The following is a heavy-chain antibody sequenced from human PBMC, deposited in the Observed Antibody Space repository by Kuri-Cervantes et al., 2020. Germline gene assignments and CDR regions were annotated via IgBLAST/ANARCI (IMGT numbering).Heavy chain of an antibody. CDR1: GGSISSYY. CDR3: ARTAHNWFDP. CDR2: IYYSGST. J-gene: IGHJ5*02. V-gene: IGHV4-59*01. Sequence: SETLSLTCTVSGGSISSYYWSWIRQPPGKGLEWIGYIYYSGSTNYNPSLKSRVTISVDTSKNQFSLKLSSVTAADTAVYYCARTAHNWFDPWGQGTLVTVSS.